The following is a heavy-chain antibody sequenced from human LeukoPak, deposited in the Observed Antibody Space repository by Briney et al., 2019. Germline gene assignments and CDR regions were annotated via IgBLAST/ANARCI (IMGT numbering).Heavy chain of an antibody. V-gene: IGHV1-58*01. Sequence: SVKVSCKTSGLTFSTSAVQWVRQARGQRLEWIGWIVVDSAYTNYTQKFQERVTITRDMYTSTAYMELISLKSEDTTVYYGAACGGRDTIGYSAFDFWGRGTLVTVS. CDR2: IVVDSAYT. J-gene: IGHJ2*01. CDR3: AACGGRDTIGYSAFDF. D-gene: IGHD3-22*01. CDR1: GLTFSTSA.